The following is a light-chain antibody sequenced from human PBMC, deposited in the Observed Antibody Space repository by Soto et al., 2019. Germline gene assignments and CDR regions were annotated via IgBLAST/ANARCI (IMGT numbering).Light chain of an antibody. CDR2: GAS. Sequence: IVLTQSPATLSLSPGESVTLSCRARQSVSSFLAWYQQKPGQAPRLLIYGASSRATGIPDRFSGSGSGTDFTLTISRLEPEDFAVYYCQQYGSSPRTFGQGTKVDI. CDR1: QSVSSF. V-gene: IGKV3-20*01. J-gene: IGKJ1*01. CDR3: QQYGSSPRT.